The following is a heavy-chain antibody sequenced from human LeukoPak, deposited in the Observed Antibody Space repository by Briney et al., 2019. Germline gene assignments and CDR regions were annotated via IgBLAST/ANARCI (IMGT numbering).Heavy chain of an antibody. D-gene: IGHD3-10*01. CDR1: GGPFSGYY. CDR3: ARGGGGWFGEFYYYYYGMDV. J-gene: IGHJ6*02. CDR2: INHSGST. Sequence: KPSETLSLTCAVYGGPFSGYYWSWIRQPPGKGLEWIGEINHSGSTNYNPSLKSRVTISVDTSKNQFSLKLSSVTAADTAVYYCARGGGGWFGEFYYYYYGMDVWGQGTTVTVSS. V-gene: IGHV4-34*01.